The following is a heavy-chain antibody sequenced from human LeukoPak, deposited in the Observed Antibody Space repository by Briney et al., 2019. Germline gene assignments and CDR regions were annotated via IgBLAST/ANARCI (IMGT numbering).Heavy chain of an antibody. CDR2: INPNTGGT. CDR1: GYTFTGYF. J-gene: IGHJ4*02. D-gene: IGHD3-9*01. Sequence: ASVKVSCKASGYTFTGYFMHWVRQAPGQGLDWMGWINPNTGGTRYAQKFQGRVTMTRDTSINTAYMELRTLTSDDTAVYYCARVHATGYFSLDLGYWGQGTLVNVSS. V-gene: IGHV1-2*02. CDR3: ARVHATGYFSLDLGY.